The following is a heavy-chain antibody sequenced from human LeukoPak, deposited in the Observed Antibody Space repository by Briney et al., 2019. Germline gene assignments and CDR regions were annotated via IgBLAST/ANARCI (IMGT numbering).Heavy chain of an antibody. CDR3: VSGTDPDSTWENSRLDAFDI. CDR2: ISSTSDYI. D-gene: IGHD3-16*02. V-gene: IGHV3-21*01. Sequence: GGSLRLSCAASGYTFSHYSVNWVRQAPGKGLEWGSSISSTSDYIYYADSVKGRFTMSRDNTKSSLYLQMNSLRAEDTAVYYSVSGTDPDSTWENSRLDAFDIWGQGTTVIVSS. CDR1: GYTFSHYS. J-gene: IGHJ3*02.